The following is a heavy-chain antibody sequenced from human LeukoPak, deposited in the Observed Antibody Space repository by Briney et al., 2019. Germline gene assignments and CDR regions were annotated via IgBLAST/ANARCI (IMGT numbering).Heavy chain of an antibody. D-gene: IGHD2-15*01. V-gene: IGHV3-23*01. CDR2: ITSSGGST. CDR1: GFTFSIYA. Sequence: GGSLRLSCAASGFTFSIYAMTWVRQAPGKGLEWVSGITSSGGSTYYADSVKGRFTISRDNSKNTLYLQMNSLRAEDTAIYYCAKDRGYCSGGSCYSDYWGQGTLVTVSS. J-gene: IGHJ4*02. CDR3: AKDRGYCSGGSCYSDY.